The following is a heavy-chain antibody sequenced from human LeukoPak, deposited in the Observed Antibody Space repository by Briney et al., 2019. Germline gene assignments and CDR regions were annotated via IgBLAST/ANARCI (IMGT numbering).Heavy chain of an antibody. CDR1: GFTFNTYA. CDR2: ISGSGGST. J-gene: IGHJ4*02. D-gene: IGHD3-22*01. Sequence: GGSLRLSCAASGFTFNTYAMSWVRQARGKGLEWVSGISGSGGSTDYADLVKGRFTISRDNSKNTLYLQMNSLRAEDTAVYYCAKDGFQYFDSRGYYYAPLDYWGQGTLVTASS. CDR3: AKDGFQYFDSRGYYYAPLDY. V-gene: IGHV3-23*01.